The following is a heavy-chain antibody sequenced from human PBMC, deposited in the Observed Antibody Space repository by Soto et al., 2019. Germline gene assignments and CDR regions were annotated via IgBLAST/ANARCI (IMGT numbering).Heavy chain of an antibody. CDR2: INSDGSST. V-gene: IGHV3-74*01. D-gene: IGHD5-12*01. Sequence: HPGGSLRLSCAASGFTFSSYWMHWVRQAPGKGLVWVSRINSDGSSTSYADSVKGRFTISRDNAKNTLYLQMNSLRAEDTAVYYCARREMATIKTLDYWGQGTLVTVS. J-gene: IGHJ4*02. CDR3: ARREMATIKTLDY. CDR1: GFTFSSYW.